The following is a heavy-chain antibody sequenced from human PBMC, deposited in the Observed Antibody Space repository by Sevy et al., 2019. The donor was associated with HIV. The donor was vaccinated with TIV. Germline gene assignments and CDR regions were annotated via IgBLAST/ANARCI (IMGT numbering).Heavy chain of an antibody. Sequence: SETLSLTCTVSGGSINNYFWSWIRQPPGKGLEWTGYIYYSGSTNYNPSLKSRVTISVDTSKNQLSLKLGSVTAADTAVYYCARESIGAVGDFDYWGQGTLVTVSS. J-gene: IGHJ4*02. D-gene: IGHD6-13*01. CDR2: IYYSGST. V-gene: IGHV4-59*01. CDR3: ARESIGAVGDFDY. CDR1: GGSINNYF.